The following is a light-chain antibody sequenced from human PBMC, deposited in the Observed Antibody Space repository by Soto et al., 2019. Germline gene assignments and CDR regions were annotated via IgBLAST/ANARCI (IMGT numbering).Light chain of an antibody. CDR3: CSYAGSFYG. V-gene: IGLV2-23*01. CDR1: SSDVGSYNL. Sequence: QSALTQPASVSGSPGQSITISCTGTSSDVGSYNLVSWYQQHPGKAPKLMIYEGSKRPSGVSNRFSGSKSGNTASLTISGLQAEDEADYYCCSYAGSFYGFGTGTKVTVL. CDR2: EGS. J-gene: IGLJ1*01.